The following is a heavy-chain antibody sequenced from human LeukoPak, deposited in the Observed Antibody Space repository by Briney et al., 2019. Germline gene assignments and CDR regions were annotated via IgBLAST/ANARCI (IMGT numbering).Heavy chain of an antibody. CDR3: ASGGRYNSGSYSAY. Sequence: GGSLRLSCAASGFTFDDYGMHWVRQAPGKGLEWVSGISWNSGSIGYADSVKGRFTISRDNAKNSLYLQMNSLRAEDTALYYCASGGRYNSGSYSAYWGQGTLVTVSS. V-gene: IGHV3-9*01. J-gene: IGHJ4*02. CDR1: GFTFDDYG. CDR2: ISWNSGSI. D-gene: IGHD1-26*01.